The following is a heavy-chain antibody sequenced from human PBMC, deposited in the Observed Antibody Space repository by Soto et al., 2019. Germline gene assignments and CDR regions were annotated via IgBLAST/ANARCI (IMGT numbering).Heavy chain of an antibody. CDR3: ARDWGYVVDY. J-gene: IGHJ4*02. Sequence: EVKLVESGGGLVRPGGSLRVSCEASGFSFSDLYMSWVRQAPGKGPEWVGNIKVDGSQQWYMESVKGRFIISRDNRKRTLYLQMNSLRVEDTAVYYCARDWGYVVDYWGQGTLVIVSS. CDR1: GFSFSDLY. CDR2: IKVDGSQQ. V-gene: IGHV3-7*05. D-gene: IGHD3-16*01.